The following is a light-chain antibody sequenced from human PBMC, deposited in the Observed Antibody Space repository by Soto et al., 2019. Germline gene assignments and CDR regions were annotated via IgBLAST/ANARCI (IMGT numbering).Light chain of an antibody. J-gene: IGKJ1*01. CDR1: QSVLHSSNNKNY. CDR2: WAS. Sequence: DFVMTQSPDSLAVSLGERTTINCKSIQSVLHSSNNKNYLAWYQQKPGQPPKLLIYWASTRESGVPDRFSGSGSGTDFTLTISSLQAEDVAVYYCQQYYTAPWTFGQGTKVEIK. CDR3: QQYYTAPWT. V-gene: IGKV4-1*01.